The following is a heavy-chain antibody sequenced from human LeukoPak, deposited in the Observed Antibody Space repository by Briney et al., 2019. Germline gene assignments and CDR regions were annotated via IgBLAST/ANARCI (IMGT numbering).Heavy chain of an antibody. CDR1: GFTFSSYA. J-gene: IGHJ4*02. Sequence: QAGRSLRLSCAAPGFTFSSYAMHWVRQAPGKGLEWVAVISYDGNNKYYADSVKGRFTISRDNSKNTLYLQMNSLRAEDTAVYYCAKNLEIWFGELLYFDYWGQGTLVTVSS. D-gene: IGHD3-10*01. CDR3: AKNLEIWFGELLYFDY. V-gene: IGHV3-30*18. CDR2: ISYDGNNK.